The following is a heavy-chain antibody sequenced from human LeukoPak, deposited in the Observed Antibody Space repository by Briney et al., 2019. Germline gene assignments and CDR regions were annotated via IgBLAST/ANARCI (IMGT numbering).Heavy chain of an antibody. J-gene: IGHJ4*02. CDR3: AREIGATIPKFDY. CDR2: IYHGGDT. Sequence: SETLSLTCTVSDYSIRSGFYWGWIRQPPGKGLEWIGTIYHGGDTYYNPSLKSRVTISVDTSKNQFSLKLSSVTAADTAVYYCAREIGATIPKFDYWGQGTLVTVSS. V-gene: IGHV4-38-2*02. D-gene: IGHD5-12*01. CDR1: DYSIRSGFY.